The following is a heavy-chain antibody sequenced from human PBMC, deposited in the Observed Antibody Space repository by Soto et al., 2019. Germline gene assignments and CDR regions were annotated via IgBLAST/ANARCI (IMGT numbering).Heavy chain of an antibody. J-gene: IGHJ6*02. D-gene: IGHD1-26*01. CDR3: ARGEANYGMDV. CDR2: IWYDGSNK. V-gene: IGHV3-33*01. CDR1: GFTFSSYG. Sequence: GGSLRLSCAASGFTFSSYGMHWVRQAPGKGLEWVAVIWYDGSNKYYADSVKGRFTITRDNYKNTLYLQMNSLRAEDTAVYYCARGEANYGMDVWGQGTTVTVSS.